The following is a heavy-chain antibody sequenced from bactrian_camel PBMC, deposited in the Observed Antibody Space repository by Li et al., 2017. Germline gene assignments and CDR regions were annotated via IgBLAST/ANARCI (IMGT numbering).Heavy chain of an antibody. CDR1: GFTFSTYP. Sequence: VQLVESGGGSVQAGGPLRLSCSASGFTFSTYPMTWVRQRPGKGLEWVSRINNGGGSTYYADSLKGRLTISRDNAKNTMYLQMNSLKSEDTAVYYCATWWSVGFWGQGTQVTVS. D-gene: IGHD7*01. V-gene: IGHV3S40*01. CDR2: INNGGGST. CDR3: ATWWSVGF. J-gene: IGHJ6*01.